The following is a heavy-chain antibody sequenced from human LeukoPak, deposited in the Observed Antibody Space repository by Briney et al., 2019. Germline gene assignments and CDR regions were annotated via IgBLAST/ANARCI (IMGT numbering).Heavy chain of an antibody. CDR3: ARGSYIVVVPAANWFDP. D-gene: IGHD2-2*01. CDR2: INPNSGGT. Sequence: ASVKVSCKASGYTFTGYYMHWVRQAPGQGLEWMGWINPNSGGTNYAQKFQGRVTMTRDTSISTAYMELSRLRSDDTAVYYCARGSYIVVVPAANWFDPWGQGTLVTVSS. CDR1: GYTFTGYY. V-gene: IGHV1-2*02. J-gene: IGHJ5*02.